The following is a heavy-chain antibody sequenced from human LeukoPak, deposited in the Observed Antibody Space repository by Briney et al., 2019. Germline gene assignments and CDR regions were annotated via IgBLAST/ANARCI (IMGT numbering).Heavy chain of an antibody. D-gene: IGHD2-2*01. CDR1: GDSINRHY. CDR3: ATNAGPAALDAIDI. J-gene: IGHJ3*02. CDR2: ISYRGST. V-gene: IGHV4-59*08. Sequence: PSETLSLTCTVSGDSINRHYWSWIRQTPGTGLEGIGYISYRGSTNYNPSLKSRVTMSVDTSNNQFSLRLSSVTAADTAVYYCATNAGPAALDAIDICGQGTIVIVSS.